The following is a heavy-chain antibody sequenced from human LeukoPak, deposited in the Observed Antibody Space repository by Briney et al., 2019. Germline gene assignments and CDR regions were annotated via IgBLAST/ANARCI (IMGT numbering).Heavy chain of an antibody. V-gene: IGHV4-4*07. D-gene: IGHD3-22*01. CDR1: GASITSYY. CDR2: IYISGST. Sequence: SETLSLTCTVSGASITSYYWSWIRQPAGKGLEWIGRIYISGSTNYNPSLKSRVTMSVDTSKNQFSLKLSSVTAADTAVNYCARDNYYDSSGYGTFDYWGQGTLVTVSS. J-gene: IGHJ4*02. CDR3: ARDNYYDSSGYGTFDY.